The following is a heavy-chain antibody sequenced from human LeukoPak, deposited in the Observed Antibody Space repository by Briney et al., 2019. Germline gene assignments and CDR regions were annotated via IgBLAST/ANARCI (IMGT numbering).Heavy chain of an antibody. J-gene: IGHJ4*02. V-gene: IGHV5-51*01. D-gene: IGHD3-22*01. CDR2: IYPGDSDT. Sequence: KDGESLKISCKGSGYSFTSYWIGWVRQMPGKGLEGMGIIYPGDSDTRYSPSFQGQVTISADKSISTAYLQWSSLKASDTAMYYCARRGYYYDSSGYYYPLFDYWGQGTLVTVSS. CDR1: GYSFTSYW. CDR3: ARRGYYYDSSGYYYPLFDY.